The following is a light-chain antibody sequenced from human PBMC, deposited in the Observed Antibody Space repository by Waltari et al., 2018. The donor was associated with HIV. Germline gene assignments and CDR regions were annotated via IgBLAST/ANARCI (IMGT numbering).Light chain of an antibody. J-gene: IGLJ3*02. Sequence: QPMLTQPPSASGIPGQRVTISCSGTISNIGKNTVNWYQQFPGTAPKPLIDNNMHRPSGVPDRLSGSKSGAAAALAIRGLQSEDEAAYYCASWDDRLSGQGVFGGGTRLTVL. CDR1: ISNIGKNT. CDR3: ASWDDRLSGQGV. V-gene: IGLV1-44*01. CDR2: NNM.